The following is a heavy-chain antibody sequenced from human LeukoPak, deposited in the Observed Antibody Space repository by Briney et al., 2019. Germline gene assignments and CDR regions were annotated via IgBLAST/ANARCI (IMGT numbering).Heavy chain of an antibody. V-gene: IGHV1-2*06. CDR2: INPNSGGT. D-gene: IGHD3-10*01. CDR3: AREPWGYHGSGSIDY. Sequence: GASVKVSCKASGYTFTGYYMHWVRQAPGQGLEWMGRINPNSGGTSYAQKFQGRVTMTRDTSISTAYMELSRLRSDDTAVYYCAREPWGYHGSGSIDYWGQGTLVTVSS. CDR1: GYTFTGYY. J-gene: IGHJ4*02.